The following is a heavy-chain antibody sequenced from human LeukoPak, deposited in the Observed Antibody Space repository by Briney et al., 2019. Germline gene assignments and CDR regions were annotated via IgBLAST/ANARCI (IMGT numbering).Heavy chain of an antibody. CDR2: IIPIFGTA. D-gene: IGHD3-10*01. CDR3: ARDTHYYGSGSYCDY. J-gene: IGHJ4*02. Sequence: GASVKVSCKASGYTFTSYDISWVRQAPGQGLEWMGRIIPIFGTANYAQKFQGRVTITTDESTSTAYMELSSLRSEDTAVYYCARDTHYYGSGSYCDYWGQGTLVTVSS. CDR1: GYTFTSYD. V-gene: IGHV1-69*05.